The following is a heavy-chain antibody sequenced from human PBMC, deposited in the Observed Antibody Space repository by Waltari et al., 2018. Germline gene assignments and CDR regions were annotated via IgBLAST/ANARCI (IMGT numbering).Heavy chain of an antibody. CDR2: ISYDGSNK. V-gene: IGHV3-30*18. CDR3: AKETRQWPGSFDY. J-gene: IGHJ4*02. D-gene: IGHD6-19*01. Sequence: QVQLVASGGGVVQPGRSLRLSCAASGFTFSSYGMHWVRQAPGKGLEWVAVISYDGSNKYYADSVKGRFTISRDNSKNTLYLQMNSLRAEDTAVYYCAKETRQWPGSFDYWGQGTLVTVSS. CDR1: GFTFSSYG.